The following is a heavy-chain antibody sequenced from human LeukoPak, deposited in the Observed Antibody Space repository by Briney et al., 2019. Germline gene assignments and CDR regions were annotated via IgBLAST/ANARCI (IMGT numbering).Heavy chain of an antibody. D-gene: IGHD6-19*01. CDR1: GFTFSSYA. V-gene: IGHV3-30*04. J-gene: IGHJ4*02. Sequence: GGSLRLSCAASGFTFSSYALHWVRQAPGKGLEWLSAISCDGRQKFYADSVKGRFTIYRDDSKDTLFLQMNSLRTEDTALYYCATEQWQLPLDYWGQGTLVTVSA. CDR3: ATEQWQLPLDY. CDR2: ISCDGRQK.